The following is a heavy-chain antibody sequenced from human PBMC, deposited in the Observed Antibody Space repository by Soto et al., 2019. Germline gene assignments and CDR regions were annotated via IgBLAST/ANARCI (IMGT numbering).Heavy chain of an antibody. D-gene: IGHD6-6*01. J-gene: IGHJ4*02. CDR2: ISSSSSYI. Sequence: PGGSLRLSCAASGFTFSSYSMNWVRQAPGKGLEWVSSISSSSSYIYYADSVKGRFTISRDNAKNSLYLQMNSLRAEDTAVYYCASSEYSSSPPFDYWGQGTLVTVSS. CDR3: ASSEYSSSPPFDY. CDR1: GFTFSSYS. V-gene: IGHV3-21*01.